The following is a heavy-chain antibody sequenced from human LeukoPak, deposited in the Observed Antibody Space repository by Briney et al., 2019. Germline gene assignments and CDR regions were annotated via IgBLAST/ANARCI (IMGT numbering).Heavy chain of an antibody. CDR3: AKEGRLTVAAVVVENYFDY. CDR2: ISGSSTYI. J-gene: IGHJ4*02. Sequence: GGSLRLSCAASGFTFSSYSMNWVRQAPGKGLEWVSSISGSSTYIYYADSVKGRFTISRDNAKTTVYLQMNSLRTEDTAEYYCAKEGRLTVAAVVVENYFDYWGQGTPVTVSA. V-gene: IGHV3-21*04. CDR1: GFTFSSYS. D-gene: IGHD3-22*01.